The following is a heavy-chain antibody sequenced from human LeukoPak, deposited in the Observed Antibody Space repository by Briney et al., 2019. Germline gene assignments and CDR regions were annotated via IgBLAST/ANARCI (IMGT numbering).Heavy chain of an antibody. Sequence: SETLSLTCSVYGGSFSGYYWSWIRQPPGKGLEWIGEINHSGSTNYNPSLKSRVTISVDTSKNQFSLKLSSVTAADTAVYYCARAYGDYPFDYWGQGTLVTVSS. D-gene: IGHD4-17*01. CDR2: INHSGST. CDR1: GGSFSGYY. CDR3: ARAYGDYPFDY. J-gene: IGHJ4*02. V-gene: IGHV4-34*01.